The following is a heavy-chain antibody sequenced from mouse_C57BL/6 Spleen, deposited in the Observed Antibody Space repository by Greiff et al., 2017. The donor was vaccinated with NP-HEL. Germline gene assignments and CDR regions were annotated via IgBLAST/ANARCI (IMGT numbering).Heavy chain of an antibody. CDR1: GYTFTSYW. V-gene: IGHV1-64*01. Sequence: QVQLQQPGAELVKPGASVKLSCKASGYTFTSYWMHWVKQRPGQGLEWIGMIHPNSGSTNYNEKFKSKATLTVDKSSSTAYMQLSSLTSEDSAVYYCAREDSSGLFDYWGQSTTLTVSS. J-gene: IGHJ2*01. D-gene: IGHD3-2*02. CDR2: IHPNSGST. CDR3: AREDSSGLFDY.